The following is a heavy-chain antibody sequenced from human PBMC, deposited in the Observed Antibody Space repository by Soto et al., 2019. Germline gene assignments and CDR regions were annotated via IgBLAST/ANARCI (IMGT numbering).Heavy chain of an antibody. Sequence: SVKVSCKASGGTFSSYAISWVRQAPGQGLEWMGGIIPIFGTANYARKFQGRVTITADKSTSTAYMELSSLRSEDTAVYYCKTLLLAYCGGDCPMADYWGQGTLVTVSS. J-gene: IGHJ4*02. D-gene: IGHD2-21*02. CDR3: KTLLLAYCGGDCPMADY. CDR2: IIPIFGTA. V-gene: IGHV1-69*06. CDR1: GGTFSSYA.